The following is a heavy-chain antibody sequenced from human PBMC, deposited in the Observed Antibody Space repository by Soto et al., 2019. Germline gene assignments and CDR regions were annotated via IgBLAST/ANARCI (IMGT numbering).Heavy chain of an antibody. CDR2: ISYDGSNK. CDR3: AKGPPLLMVYPVLDS. Sequence: PGGSLRLSCAASEFTFSKHVMHWVRQAPGKGLEWVAVISYDGSNKYYGDSVKDRFTISRDNSKNTLYLHMNSLRPEDTAVYFCAKGPPLLMVYPVLDSWGQGTLVTVSS. J-gene: IGHJ4*02. CDR1: EFTFSKHV. V-gene: IGHV3-30*18. D-gene: IGHD2-8*01.